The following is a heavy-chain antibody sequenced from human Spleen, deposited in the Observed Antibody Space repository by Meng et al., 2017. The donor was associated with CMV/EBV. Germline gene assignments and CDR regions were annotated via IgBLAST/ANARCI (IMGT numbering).Heavy chain of an antibody. CDR2: IYYSGST. D-gene: IGHD1-26*01. V-gene: IGHV4-34*01. J-gene: IGHJ5*02. CDR1: GGSFSGYY. Sequence: QVPLQQGGAGLLTPSEPLSLTCAVYGGSFSGYYWSWIRQPPGKGLEWIGSIYYSGSTYYNPSLKSRVTISVDTSKNQFSLKLSSVTAADTAVYYCARWGKPYSGSWTWGQGTLVTVSS. CDR3: ARWGKPYSGSWT.